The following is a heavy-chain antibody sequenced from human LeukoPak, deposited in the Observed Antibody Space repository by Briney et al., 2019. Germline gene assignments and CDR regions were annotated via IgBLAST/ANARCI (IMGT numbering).Heavy chain of an antibody. CDR2: IYYSGST. V-gene: IGHV4-59*01. CDR3: AGAAVTPQGFDY. CDR1: GXSISSYY. J-gene: IGHJ4*02. D-gene: IGHD6-19*01. Sequence: PSETLSLTCTASGXSISSYYGSWIRQPPGKGREWIGYIYYSGSTNYNPSLKSRVTISVDTSKNQFSLKLSSVTAADTAVYYCAGAAVTPQGFDYWGQGTLVTVSS.